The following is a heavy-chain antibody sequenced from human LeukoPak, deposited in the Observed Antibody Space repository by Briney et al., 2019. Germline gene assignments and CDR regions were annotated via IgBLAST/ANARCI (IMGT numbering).Heavy chain of an antibody. D-gene: IGHD4-17*01. V-gene: IGHV4-59*12. J-gene: IGHJ4*02. CDR1: GGSISSYY. CDR2: IYHSGST. Sequence: SETLSLTCTVSGGSISSYYWSWIRQPPGKGLEWIGYIYHSGSTYYNPSLKSRVTISVDRSKNQFSLKLSSVTAADTAVYYCARGGDYGDYDDWGQGTLVTVSS. CDR3: ARGGDYGDYDD.